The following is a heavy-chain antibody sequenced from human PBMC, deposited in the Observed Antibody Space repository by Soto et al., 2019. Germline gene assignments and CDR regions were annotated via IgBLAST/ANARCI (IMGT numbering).Heavy chain of an antibody. J-gene: IGHJ6*02. CDR3: ARHVGGRDYYYGIDV. CDR1: GYTFINYW. CDR2: IHPGDSDV. V-gene: IGHV5-51*01. Sequence: HGESLKISCKASGYTFINYWIAWVRQMPGKGLEWMGIIHPGDSDVRYSPSFQGLVTFSADKSINTAYAQWSSLKASDTALYYCARHVGGRDYYYGIDVGGQGTTVTGS.